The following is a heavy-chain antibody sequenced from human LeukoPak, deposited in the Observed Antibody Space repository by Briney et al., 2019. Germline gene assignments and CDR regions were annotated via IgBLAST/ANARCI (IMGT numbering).Heavy chain of an antibody. V-gene: IGHV3-30*02. Sequence: PGASLRLACVADGFSFRSYGMHWVRQAPSNRLEWVAFIRFDGSNNYYADSVKGRFAISRDYPSNTLYLQINSLRPKDTALYHCAKGENVCGDLNHDYWGQGTLVTVSS. D-gene: IGHD4-17*01. J-gene: IGHJ4*02. CDR2: IRFDGSNN. CDR3: AKGENVCGDLNHDY. CDR1: GFSFRSYG.